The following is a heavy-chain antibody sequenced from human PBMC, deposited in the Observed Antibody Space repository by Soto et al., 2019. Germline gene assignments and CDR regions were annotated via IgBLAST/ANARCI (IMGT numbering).Heavy chain of an antibody. V-gene: IGHV4-59*01. CDR2: IYYSGST. D-gene: IGHD3-10*01. CDR3: ARGYYYGSGSYYNWFDP. Sequence: SETLSLTCTVSGGSISSYYWSWIRQPPGKGLEWIGYIYYSGSTNYNPSLKSRVTISVDTSKNQFSLKLSSVTAADTAVYYCARGYYYGSGSYYNWFDPWGQGTPVTVSS. J-gene: IGHJ5*02. CDR1: GGSISSYY.